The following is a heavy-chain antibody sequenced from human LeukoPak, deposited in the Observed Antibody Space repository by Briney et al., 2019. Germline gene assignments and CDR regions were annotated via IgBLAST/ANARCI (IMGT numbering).Heavy chain of an antibody. J-gene: IGHJ4*02. Sequence: GGSLRLSCAASGFTFSSYSMNWVRLAPGKGLEWVSYICSSSSPIYYADSVKGRFTISRDNAKNSLYLQMISLRAEDTAVYYCARDSPDYDFWSGPGNYFDYWGQGTLVTVSS. V-gene: IGHV3-48*01. CDR1: GFTFSSYS. CDR2: ICSSSSPI. CDR3: ARDSPDYDFWSGPGNYFDY. D-gene: IGHD3-3*01.